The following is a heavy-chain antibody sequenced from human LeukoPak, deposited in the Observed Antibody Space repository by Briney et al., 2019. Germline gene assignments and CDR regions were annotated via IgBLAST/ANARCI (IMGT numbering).Heavy chain of an antibody. Sequence: SQTLSLTCTVSGGSISSGSYYWSWIRQPAGKGLEWIGRMYTSGSTNYNPSLKSRVTISVDTSKNQFSLKLSSVTAAATAVYYCASSGPRPPLVGGLDFNYGGQGTLVTASS. D-gene: IGHD3-10*01. CDR3: ASSGPRPPLVGGLDFNY. J-gene: IGHJ4*02. V-gene: IGHV4-61*02. CDR2: MYTSGST. CDR1: GGSISSGSYY.